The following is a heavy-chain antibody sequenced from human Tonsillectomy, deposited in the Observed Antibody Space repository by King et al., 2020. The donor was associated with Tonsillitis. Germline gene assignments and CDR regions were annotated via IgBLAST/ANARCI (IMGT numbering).Heavy chain of an antibody. J-gene: IGHJ4*02. D-gene: IGHD3/OR15-3a*01. V-gene: IGHV3-30*04. CDR3: AREKGL. CDR1: GFTFSSYP. CDR2: ISNDGSNK. Sequence: VQLVESGGGVVQPGRSLRLSCAASGFTFSSYPIHWVRQAPGKGLEWVALISNDGSNKYYADSAKGRFTISRDNSKNTLYLQMNSLRAEDTAVYYCAREKGLWGQGTLVTVSS.